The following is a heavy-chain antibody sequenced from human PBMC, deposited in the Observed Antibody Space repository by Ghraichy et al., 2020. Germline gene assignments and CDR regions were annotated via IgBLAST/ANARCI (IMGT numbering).Heavy chain of an antibody. J-gene: IGHJ4*02. CDR2: IYYSGST. CDR3: ARQVRSNIDVFEYYFDY. Sequence: SETLSLTCTVSGGSISSSSYYWGWIRQPPGKGLEWIGSIYYSGSTYYNPSLKSRVTISVDTSKNQFSLKLSSVTAADTAVYYCARQVRSNIDVFEYYFDYWGQGTLVTVSS. V-gene: IGHV4-39*01. D-gene: IGHD1-1*01. CDR1: GGSISSSSYY.